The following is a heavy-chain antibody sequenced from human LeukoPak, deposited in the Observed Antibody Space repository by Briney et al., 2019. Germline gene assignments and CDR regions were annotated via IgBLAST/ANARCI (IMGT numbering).Heavy chain of an antibody. J-gene: IGHJ6*03. CDR2: IYYSGST. D-gene: IGHD6-13*01. CDR3: ARDGSSSWYGRGHYYMDV. CDR1: GGSISSGGYS. V-gene: IGHV4-39*07. Sequence: SETLSLTCAVSGGSISSGGYSWSWIRQPPGKGLEWIGSIYYSGSTYYNPSLKSRVTISVDTSKNQFSLKLSSVTAADTAVYYCARDGSSSWYGRGHYYMDVWGKGTTATVSS.